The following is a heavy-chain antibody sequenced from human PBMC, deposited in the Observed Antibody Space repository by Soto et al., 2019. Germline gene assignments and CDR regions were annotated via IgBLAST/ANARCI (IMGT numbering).Heavy chain of an antibody. Sequence: SETLSLTCNVSGRPISSGDYSWTWIPQSPGKGLEGIGYIYSTGSTFYSPSLKRRVPISLDTPEHHFSMHMNSVTAADTAVYYCDRVSGYNSGYFLGYFMYVWGQGTRVTVSS. J-gene: IGHJ6*02. CDR3: DRVSGYNSGYFLGYFMYV. CDR1: GRPISSGDYS. V-gene: IGHV4-30-4*01. D-gene: IGHD3-22*01. CDR2: IYSTGST.